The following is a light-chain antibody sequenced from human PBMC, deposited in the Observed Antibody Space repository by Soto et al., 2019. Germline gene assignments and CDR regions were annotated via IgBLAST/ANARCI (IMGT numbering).Light chain of an antibody. CDR3: MQGARWPYT. Sequence: IVLTQSPLSLPVTLGQPASISCRSSESPVITDGDTLLNWFQQRPGQSPRRQIYRVSNGDFGVQDKIRGSGSANENKLKISSVEAEDVAIYYCMQGARWPYTFGQGTKLEI. CDR2: RVS. CDR1: ESPVITDGDTL. V-gene: IGKV2-30*01. J-gene: IGKJ2*01.